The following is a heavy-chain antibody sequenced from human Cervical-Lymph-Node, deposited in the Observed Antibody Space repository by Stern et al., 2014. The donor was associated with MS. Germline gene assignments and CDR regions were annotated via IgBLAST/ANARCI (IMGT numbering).Heavy chain of an antibody. J-gene: IGHJ6*02. CDR1: GYTFTGYY. CDR3: ARASTTVYNYYDGMDV. V-gene: IGHV1-2*04. D-gene: IGHD4-17*01. CDR2: INPNSGGT. Sequence: QVQLVQSGAEVKKPGASVKVSCKASGYTFTGYYMHWVRQAPGQGLEWMGWINPNSGGTNDAQKFQGWVTMTRDTSISTAYMELSRLRSDDTAVYYCARASTTVYNYYDGMDVWGQGTTVTVSS.